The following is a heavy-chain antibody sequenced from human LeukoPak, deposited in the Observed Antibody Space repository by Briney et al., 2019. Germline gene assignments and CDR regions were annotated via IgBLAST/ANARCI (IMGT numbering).Heavy chain of an antibody. CDR1: GGTFSSYT. D-gene: IGHD2-2*01. V-gene: IGHV1-69*04. CDR3: ARDARVSSTSRGHWFDP. CDR2: NIPILGIA. Sequence: ASVKVSCKASGGTFSSYTISWVRQAPGQGLEWMGRNIPILGIANYAQKFQGRVTITADKSTSTAYMELSSLRSEDTAVYYCARDARVSSTSRGHWFDPWGPGTLVTVSS. J-gene: IGHJ5*02.